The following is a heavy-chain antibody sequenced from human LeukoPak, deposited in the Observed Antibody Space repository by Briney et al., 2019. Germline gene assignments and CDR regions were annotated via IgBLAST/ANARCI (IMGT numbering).Heavy chain of an antibody. D-gene: IGHD3-22*01. V-gene: IGHV3-21*01. CDR3: ARTYFYYDSSGSISFFDY. CDR1: GFTFSSYS. J-gene: IGHJ4*02. CDR2: ISSSSSHI. Sequence: GGSLRLSCAASGFTFSSYSMNWVRQAPGKGLEWVSSISSSSSHIYYADSVKGRFTISRDNAKNSLYLQMNSLRAEDTAVYYCARTYFYYDSSGSISFFDYWGQGTLVTVSS.